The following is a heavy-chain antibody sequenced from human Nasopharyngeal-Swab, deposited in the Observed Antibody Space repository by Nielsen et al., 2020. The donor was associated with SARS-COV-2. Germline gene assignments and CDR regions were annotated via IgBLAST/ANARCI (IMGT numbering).Heavy chain of an antibody. D-gene: IGHD2-15*01. CDR1: GGSIGSYY. CDR3: ARVGGYCSGGSCYNLLDY. V-gene: IGHV4-4*07. J-gene: IGHJ4*02. Sequence: SEILSLTCTVSGGSIGSYYWSWIRQPAGKGLEWIGRIYTSGSTNYNPSLKSRVTISVDTSKNQFSLKLSSVTAADTAVYYCARVGGYCSGGSCYNLLDYWGQGTLVTISS. CDR2: IYTSGST.